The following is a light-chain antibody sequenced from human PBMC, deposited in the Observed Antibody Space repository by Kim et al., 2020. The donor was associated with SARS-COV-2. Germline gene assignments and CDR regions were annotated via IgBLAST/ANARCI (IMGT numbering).Light chain of an antibody. J-gene: IGKJ1*01. V-gene: IGKV1-39*01. CDR2: AAS. Sequence: DIQMTQSPSSLSASVGDRVTITCRASQSISRYLNWYQQKQGKAPELLINAASSMQSGVPSRFSGSGSGTDFTLTISSLQPEDFAGYSCQQSYNAPRTFGQGTKVDIK. CDR1: QSISRY. CDR3: QQSYNAPRT.